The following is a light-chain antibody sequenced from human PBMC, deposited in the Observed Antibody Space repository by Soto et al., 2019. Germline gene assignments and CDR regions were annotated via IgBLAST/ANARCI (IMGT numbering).Light chain of an antibody. V-gene: IGLV2-11*01. CDR3: GSYAGSYTWV. Sequence: QSALTQPRSVSGSPGQSVTISCTGTSSDVGGYNYVSWYQQHPGKAPKLMIYDVSKRPSGVPDRFSGSKSGNTASLTISGLQAEDEADYHCGSYAGSYTWVFGGGTKLTVL. CDR2: DVS. J-gene: IGLJ3*02. CDR1: SSDVGGYNY.